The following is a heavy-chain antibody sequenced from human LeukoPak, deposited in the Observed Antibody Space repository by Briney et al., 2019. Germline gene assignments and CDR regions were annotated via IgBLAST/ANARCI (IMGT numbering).Heavy chain of an antibody. J-gene: IGHJ4*02. D-gene: IGHD6-19*01. Sequence: GGSLRLSCAASGFTFSSYSMNWVRQAPGKGLEWVSSISSSSSYIYYVDSVKGRFTISRDNAKNSLYLQMNSLRAEDTAVYYCARDRGSGWYYFDYWGQGTLVTVSS. CDR1: GFTFSSYS. V-gene: IGHV3-21*01. CDR2: ISSSSSYI. CDR3: ARDRGSGWYYFDY.